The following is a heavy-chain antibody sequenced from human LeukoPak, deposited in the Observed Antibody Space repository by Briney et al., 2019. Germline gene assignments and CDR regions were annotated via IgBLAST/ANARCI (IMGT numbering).Heavy chain of an antibody. CDR2: ISYDGSNK. CDR1: GFTFSSYA. CDR3: ARPRTDFTIFGVALDY. Sequence: QPGGSLRLSCAASGFTFSSYAMHWVRQAPGKGLEWVAVISYDGSNKYYADSVKGRFTISRDNSKNTLYLQMNSLRAEDTAVYYCARPRTDFTIFGVALDYWGQGTLVTVSS. V-gene: IGHV3-30-3*01. D-gene: IGHD3-3*01. J-gene: IGHJ4*02.